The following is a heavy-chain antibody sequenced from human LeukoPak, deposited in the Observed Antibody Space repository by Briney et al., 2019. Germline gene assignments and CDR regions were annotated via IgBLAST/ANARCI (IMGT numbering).Heavy chain of an antibody. CDR2: IYHSGST. J-gene: IGHJ4*02. D-gene: IGHD3-22*01. Sequence: SETLSLTCAVSGASISSGGYSWSWIRQPPGKGLEWIGYIYHSGSTYYNPSLKSRVTISVDRSKNQFSLKLSSVTAADTAVYYCAGGLKDYDSPNFDYWGQGTLVTVSS. V-gene: IGHV4-30-2*01. CDR1: GASISSGGYS. CDR3: AGGLKDYDSPNFDY.